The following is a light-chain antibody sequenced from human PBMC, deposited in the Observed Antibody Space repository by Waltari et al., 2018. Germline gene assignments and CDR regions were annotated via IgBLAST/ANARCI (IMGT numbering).Light chain of an antibody. J-gene: IGLJ2*01. CDR3: QAWDSSTDVV. V-gene: IGLV3-1*01. Sequence: YELTQPPSVSVSPGQTASITCSGDYLEDKYVCWYQQKAGQSPVLVIHQDSRRPSGIPGRFAGASSGNTATLTSGGTQAMDEADYYCQAWDSSTDVVFGGGTRLTVL. CDR2: QDS. CDR1: YLEDKY.